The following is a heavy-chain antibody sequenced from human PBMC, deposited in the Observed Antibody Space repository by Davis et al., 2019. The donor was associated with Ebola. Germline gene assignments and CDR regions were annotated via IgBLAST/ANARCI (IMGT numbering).Heavy chain of an antibody. J-gene: IGHJ4*02. V-gene: IGHV1-8*01. Sequence: AASVPVSCQASGYTFTGYDINWVRQATGQGLEWMGWMNPNSGNTGYAQKFQGRVTMTRENSMSTAYMELRSLRSEDTAVYFCARGGVAYSDLDYWGQGTLVAVSS. CDR1: GYTFTGYD. CDR3: ARGGVAYSDLDY. D-gene: IGHD2-21*01. CDR2: MNPNSGNT.